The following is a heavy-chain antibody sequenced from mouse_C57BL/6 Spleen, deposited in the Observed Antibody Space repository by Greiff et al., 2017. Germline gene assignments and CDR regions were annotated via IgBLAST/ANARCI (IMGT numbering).Heavy chain of an antibody. Sequence: EVQLQQSGPELVKPGASVKISCKASGYTFTDYYMNWVKQSHGKSLEWIGDINPNNGGTSYNQKFKGKATLTVDKSSSTAYMALRSLTSEDSAVDCWGRGYGGIYWYFEVGGTGTTVTVAS. J-gene: IGHJ1*03. D-gene: IGHD1-1*01. CDR3: GRGYGGIYWYFEV. CDR2: INPNNGGT. CDR1: GYTFTDYY. V-gene: IGHV1-26*01.